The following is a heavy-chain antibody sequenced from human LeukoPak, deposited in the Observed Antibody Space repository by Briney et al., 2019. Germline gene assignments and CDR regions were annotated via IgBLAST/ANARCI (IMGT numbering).Heavy chain of an antibody. CDR1: GGSFSGYY. CDR2: XXHSGST. CDR3: AXXSNRNDXXXXXXYXDY. Sequence: SETLSLTCAVYGGSFSGYYWSWIRQPPGKGLEWIXXXXHSGSTNYNXSLKSRVTISVDTSKNQFSLKLSSVTAADTAVYYCAXXSNRNDXXXXXXYXDYWGQGTLVTVSS. V-gene: IGHV4-34*01. D-gene: IGHD1-1*01. J-gene: IGHJ4*02.